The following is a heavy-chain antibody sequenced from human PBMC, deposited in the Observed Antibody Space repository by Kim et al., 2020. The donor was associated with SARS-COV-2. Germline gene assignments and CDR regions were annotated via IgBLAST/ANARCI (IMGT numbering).Heavy chain of an antibody. D-gene: IGHD3-10*01. CDR3: AKDRGNSRSYFDY. Sequence: GGSLRLSCAASGFTFSSYAMSWVRQAPGKGLEWVSGISNSGGSTYYADSVKGRFTISRDNSKNTLYLQMNSLRAEDTAVYYCAKDRGNSRSYFDYWGQGTLVTVSS. CDR1: GFTFSSYA. V-gene: IGHV3-23*01. J-gene: IGHJ4*02. CDR2: ISNSGGST.